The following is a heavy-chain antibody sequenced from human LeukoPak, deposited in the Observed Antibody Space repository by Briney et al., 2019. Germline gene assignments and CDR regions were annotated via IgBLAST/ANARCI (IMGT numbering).Heavy chain of an antibody. CDR2: IYYSGST. CDR3: ARDSAYQLGGFDY. V-gene: IGHV4-59*01. Sequence: PSETLSLTCTVSGGSISSYYWSWLRQPPGKGLEGIGYIYYSGSTNYNPSLKSRVTISVDTSKNQFSLKLSSVTAADTAVYYCARDSAYQLGGFDYWGQGTLVTVSS. J-gene: IGHJ4*02. D-gene: IGHD2-2*01. CDR1: GGSISSYY.